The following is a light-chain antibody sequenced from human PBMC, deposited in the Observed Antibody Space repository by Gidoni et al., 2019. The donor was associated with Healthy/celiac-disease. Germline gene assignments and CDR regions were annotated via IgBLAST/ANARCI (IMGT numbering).Light chain of an antibody. CDR3: QQFNSYPS. V-gene: IGKV1-13*02. Sequence: AIQLTQSPSSLSASVGDRVTITCRASQGISSALAWYQQKPGKAPKLLIYDASSLESGVPSRFSGSGSGTDFTLTISSLQPEDFATYYCQQFNSYPSCGGGTKVEIK. CDR2: DAS. J-gene: IGKJ4*01. CDR1: QGISSA.